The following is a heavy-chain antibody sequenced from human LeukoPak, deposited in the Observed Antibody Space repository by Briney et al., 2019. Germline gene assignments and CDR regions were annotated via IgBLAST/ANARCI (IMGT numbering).Heavy chain of an antibody. V-gene: IGHV4-34*01. CDR1: GGSFSGYY. CDR3: ARVATRVGARF. D-gene: IGHD1-26*01. CDR2: INHSGST. J-gene: IGHJ4*02. Sequence: SETLSLTCAVYGGSFSGYYWSWIRQPPGKGLEWIGEINHSGSTNYNPSLRSRVTISVDTSKNQFSLKLSSVTAADTAVYYCARVATRVGARFWGQGTLVTVSS.